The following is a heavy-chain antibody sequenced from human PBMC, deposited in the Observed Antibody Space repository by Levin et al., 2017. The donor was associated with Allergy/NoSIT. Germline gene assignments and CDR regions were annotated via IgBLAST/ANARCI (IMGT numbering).Heavy chain of an antibody. CDR3: ARGHYGDYDY. CDR1: GFTVSSNY. D-gene: IGHD4-17*01. Sequence: GESLKISCAASGFTVSSNYMSWVRQAPGKGLEWVSVIYSGGSTYYADSVKGRFTISRDNSKNTLYLQMNSLRAEDTAVYYCARGHYGDYDYWGQGTLVTVSS. V-gene: IGHV3-53*01. J-gene: IGHJ4*02. CDR2: IYSGGST.